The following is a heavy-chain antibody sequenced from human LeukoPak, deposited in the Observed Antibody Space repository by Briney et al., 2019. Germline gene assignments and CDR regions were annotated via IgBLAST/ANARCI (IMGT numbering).Heavy chain of an antibody. CDR2: IYHSGST. V-gene: IGHV4-30-2*01. Sequence: SETLSLTCAVSGGSISSGGYSWSWTRQPPGKGLEWIGYIYHSGSTYYNPSLKSRVTISVDRSKNQFSLKLSSVTAADTAVYYCAETEEGYWGQGTLVTVSS. CDR1: GGSISSGGYS. J-gene: IGHJ4*02. CDR3: AETEEGY.